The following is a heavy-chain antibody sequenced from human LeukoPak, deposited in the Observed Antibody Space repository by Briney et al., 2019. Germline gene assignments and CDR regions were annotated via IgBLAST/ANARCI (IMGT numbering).Heavy chain of an antibody. CDR1: GGSFSGYY. Sequence: SETLSLTCAVYGGSFSGYYWSWIRQPPGKGLEWIGEINHSGSTNYNPSLKSRVTISIDTSKNQFPLKLSSVTAADTAVYYCARKSRDYYYYMDVWGKGTTVTVSS. V-gene: IGHV4-34*01. CDR2: INHSGST. J-gene: IGHJ6*03. CDR3: ARKSRDYYYYMDV.